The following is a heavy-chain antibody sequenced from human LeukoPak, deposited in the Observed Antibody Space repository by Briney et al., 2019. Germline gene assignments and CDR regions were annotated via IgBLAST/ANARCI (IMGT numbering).Heavy chain of an antibody. V-gene: IGHV4-59*01. J-gene: IGHJ4*02. D-gene: IGHD6-13*01. Sequence: PSETLSLTCTVSGGSIRNYYWSWIRQPPGKGLEWIGYIYYSGSTNYNPSLKSRVTISVDTSKNQFSLKLSSVTAADTAVYYCASGHSSSWYRSFDYWGQGTLATVSS. CDR1: GGSIRNYY. CDR2: IYYSGST. CDR3: ASGHSSSWYRSFDY.